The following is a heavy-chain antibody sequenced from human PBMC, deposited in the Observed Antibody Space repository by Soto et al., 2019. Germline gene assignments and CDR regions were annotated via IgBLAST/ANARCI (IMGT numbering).Heavy chain of an antibody. CDR3: AKDMSNYAAPFDY. V-gene: IGHV3-23*01. J-gene: IGHJ4*02. Sequence: GGSLRFSCAASGFTFSSYAMSWVRQAPGKGLEWVSAISGSGGSTYYADSVKGRSTISRDNSKNTLYLQMNSLRAEDTAVYYCAKDMSNYAAPFDYWGQGTLVTVSS. CDR2: ISGSGGST. CDR1: GFTFSSYA. D-gene: IGHD4-4*01.